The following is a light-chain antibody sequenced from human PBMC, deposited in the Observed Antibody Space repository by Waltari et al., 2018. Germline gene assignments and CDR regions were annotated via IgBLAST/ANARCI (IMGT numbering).Light chain of an antibody. CDR1: QSVSTT. Sequence: EIVMTQSPETLSVSPGERVTLSCRASQSVSTTCAWYQQKPGQAPRLLIYDASTRVTGIPDRFSGSGSGTEFNLTISSMQSEDFAVFYCQQYNDWLPAFGQGTKVEI. CDR2: DAS. J-gene: IGKJ1*01. V-gene: IGKV3-15*01. CDR3: QQYNDWLPA.